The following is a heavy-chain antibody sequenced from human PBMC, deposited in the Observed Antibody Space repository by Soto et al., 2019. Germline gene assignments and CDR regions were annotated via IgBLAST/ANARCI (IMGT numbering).Heavy chain of an antibody. Sequence: QVQLVESGGGVVQPGRSLRLSCAASGFTFSSYGMHWVRQAPGKGLEWVAVTSYDGSNKYYADSVKGRFTISRDNSKNTLYLQMNSLRAEDTAVYYCAKGYSSGWHYYYYYGMDVWGQGTTVTVSS. J-gene: IGHJ6*02. V-gene: IGHV3-30*18. CDR1: GFTFSSYG. CDR2: TSYDGSNK. D-gene: IGHD6-19*01. CDR3: AKGYSSGWHYYYYYGMDV.